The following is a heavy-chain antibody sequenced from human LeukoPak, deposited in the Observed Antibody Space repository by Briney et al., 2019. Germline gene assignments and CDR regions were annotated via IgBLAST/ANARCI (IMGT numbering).Heavy chain of an antibody. Sequence: GGSLRLSCAASGFTFDDYAMHWVRQAPGKGLEWVSSISWNSGNIGYADSVKGRFTISRDNAKNSLYLQMNSLRPEDTALYSCARGPYYKQWLVQGWFDPWGQGTQVTVSS. CDR1: GFTFDDYA. CDR3: ARGPYYKQWLVQGWFDP. D-gene: IGHD6-19*01. CDR2: ISWNSGNI. V-gene: IGHV3-9*01. J-gene: IGHJ5*02.